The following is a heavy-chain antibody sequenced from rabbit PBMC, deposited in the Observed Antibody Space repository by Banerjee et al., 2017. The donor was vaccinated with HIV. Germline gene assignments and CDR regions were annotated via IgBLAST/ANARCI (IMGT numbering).Heavy chain of an antibody. D-gene: IGHD3-1*01. CDR3: ARHWGL. CDR2: IYGGKSGTP. V-gene: IGHV1S45*01. Sequence: QAQLVEYGGDLVPPAGSLTLTCKASGFAFSSSYWICWVRQAPGKGLELIACIYGGKSGTPWYASWAKGRFTISKTSPTTVTLQMTSLTAADTATYFCARHWGLGGPGTLVTV. CDR1: GFAFSSSYW. J-gene: IGHJ4*01.